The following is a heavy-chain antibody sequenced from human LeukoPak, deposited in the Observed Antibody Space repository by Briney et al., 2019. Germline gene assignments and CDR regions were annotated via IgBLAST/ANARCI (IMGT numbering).Heavy chain of an antibody. D-gene: IGHD3-16*01. V-gene: IGHV3-7*04. CDR1: GFTFRSYW. CDR3: AGYGHDGGLDY. Sequence: QSGGSLRLSCAASGFTFRSYWMSWVRQAPGKGLEWVANIKPDGSEKYYVDSVRGRFTISRGNAKNSLSLQMNSLRAEDTAVYYCAGYGHDGGLDYWGQGTLVTASS. J-gene: IGHJ4*02. CDR2: IKPDGSEK.